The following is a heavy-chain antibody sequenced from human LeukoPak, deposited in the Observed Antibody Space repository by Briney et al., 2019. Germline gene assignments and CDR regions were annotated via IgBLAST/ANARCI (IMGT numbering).Heavy chain of an antibody. D-gene: IGHD7-27*01. CDR1: GFTFSSYG. V-gene: IGHV3-30*18. Sequence: GGSLRLSCAASGFTFSSYGMHWVRQAPGKGLEWVAVISYDGSNKYYADSVKGRFTISRDNSKNTLYLQMNSLRAEDTAVYYCAKSLGIDYYFDYWGQGTLVTVSS. CDR3: AKSLGIDYYFDY. CDR2: ISYDGSNK. J-gene: IGHJ4*02.